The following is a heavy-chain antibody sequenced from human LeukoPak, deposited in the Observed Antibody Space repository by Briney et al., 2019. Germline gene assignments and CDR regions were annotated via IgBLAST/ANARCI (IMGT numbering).Heavy chain of an antibody. J-gene: IGHJ6*03. D-gene: IGHD6-13*01. V-gene: IGHV3-11*04. CDR2: ISSSSSTI. CDR3: AKYSSSWYGSYYYYYMDV. Sequence: GGSLRLSCAVSGFRVSDYYMSWVRQAPGKGLEWVSYISSSSSTIYYADSVKGRFTISRDNAKNSLYLQMNSLRAEDTAVYYCAKYSSSWYGSYYYYYMDVWGKGTTVTVSS. CDR1: GFRVSDYY.